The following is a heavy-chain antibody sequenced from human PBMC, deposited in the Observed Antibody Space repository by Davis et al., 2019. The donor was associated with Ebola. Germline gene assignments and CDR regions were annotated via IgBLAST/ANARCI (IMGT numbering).Heavy chain of an antibody. V-gene: IGHV3-21*01. CDR1: GFTFSSYS. CDR3: ARVDDFWSGYYGDY. D-gene: IGHD3-3*01. CDR2: ISSSSSYI. Sequence: PGGSLRLSCAASGFTFSSYSMNWVRQAPGKGLEWVSSISSSSSYIYYADSVKGRFTISRDNAKNSLYLQMNSLRAEDTAVYYCARVDDFWSGYYGDYWGQGTLVTVSS. J-gene: IGHJ4*02.